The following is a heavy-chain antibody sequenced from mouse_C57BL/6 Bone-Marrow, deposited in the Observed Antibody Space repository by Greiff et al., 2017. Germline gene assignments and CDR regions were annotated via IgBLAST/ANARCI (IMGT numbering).Heavy chain of an antibody. Sequence: VQLQQSGPELVKPGASVKLSCKASGYTFTTYPIEWMKQNHGKSLEWIGNFHPYNDDTKYNEKFKGKATLTVEKSSNTVYLELSRLTSDDSAVYYCARSSTFFYYFDYWGQGTTLTVSS. CDR3: ARSSTFFYYFDY. D-gene: IGHD5-1*01. CDR1: GYTFTTYP. V-gene: IGHV1-47*01. J-gene: IGHJ2*01. CDR2: FHPYNDDT.